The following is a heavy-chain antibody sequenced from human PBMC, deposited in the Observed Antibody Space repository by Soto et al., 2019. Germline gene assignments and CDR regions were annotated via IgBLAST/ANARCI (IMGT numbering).Heavy chain of an antibody. CDR1: GYTFTSFD. Sequence: QVQLVQSGAEVKKPGASVKVSCKASGYTFTSFDINWVRQAPGQGLEWMGWMNPATGNTGYAQKFQGRVTMTRNTSINTAYMELSSLRSEDTAVHFCARGGDTSTWYDLDYWGQGALVTVSS. J-gene: IGHJ4*02. CDR2: MNPATGNT. CDR3: ARGGDTSTWYDLDY. V-gene: IGHV1-8*01. D-gene: IGHD6-13*01.